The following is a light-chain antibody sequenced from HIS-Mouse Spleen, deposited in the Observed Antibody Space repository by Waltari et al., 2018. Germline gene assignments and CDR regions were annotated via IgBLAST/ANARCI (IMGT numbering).Light chain of an antibody. Sequence: QSVLTQPPSASGTPGQRVTISCSGSSSNIGSNYVYWYQQHPGKAPKLMIYEGSKRPSGVSNRFSGSKSGNTASLTISGLQAEDEADYYCCSYAGSSTFVVFGGGTKLTVL. CDR1: SSNIGSNY. V-gene: IGLV2-23*01. J-gene: IGLJ2*01. CDR3: CSYAGSSTFVV. CDR2: EGS.